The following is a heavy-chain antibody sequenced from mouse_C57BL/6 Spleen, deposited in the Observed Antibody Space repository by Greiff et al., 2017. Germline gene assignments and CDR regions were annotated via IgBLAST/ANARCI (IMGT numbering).Heavy chain of an antibody. CDR1: GYTFTSYW. Sequence: QVHVKQPGAELVKPGASVKMSCKASGYTFTSYWITWVKQRPGQGLEWIGDIYPGSGSTNYNEKFKSKATLTVDTSSSTAYMQLSSLTSEDSAVYYCARKTMDYWGQGTSVTVSS. J-gene: IGHJ4*01. CDR3: ARKTMDY. CDR2: IYPGSGST. V-gene: IGHV1-55*01.